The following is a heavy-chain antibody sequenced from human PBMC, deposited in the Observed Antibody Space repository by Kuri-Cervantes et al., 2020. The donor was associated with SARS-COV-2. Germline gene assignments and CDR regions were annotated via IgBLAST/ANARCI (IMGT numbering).Heavy chain of an antibody. J-gene: IGHJ3*02. CDR2: ISWNSGNI. Sequence: SLKISCAASGFTFSDYYMSWIRQAPGKGLEWVSGISWNSGNIGYADSVKGRFTISRDNAKNSLYLQMNSLRAEDMALYYCAKLVATNDVFDIWGQGTMVTVSS. V-gene: IGHV3-9*03. CDR3: AKLVATNDVFDI. D-gene: IGHD5-12*01. CDR1: GFTFSDYY.